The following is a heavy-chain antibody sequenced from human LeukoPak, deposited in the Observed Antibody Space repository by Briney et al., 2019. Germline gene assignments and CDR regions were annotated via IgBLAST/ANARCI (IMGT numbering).Heavy chain of an antibody. CDR2: ISSSGNTT. J-gene: IGHJ6*02. CDR1: GFTFSDYS. Sequence: GGSLRLSCAASGFTFSDYSMSWIRQAPGKGLEWVSYISSSGNTTYYADSVKGRFTISRDNAKNTLYLQMNSLRAEDTAVYYCARDRGYCSSTSCYRILYYYGMDVWGQGTTVTVSS. V-gene: IGHV3-11*01. D-gene: IGHD2-2*01. CDR3: ARDRGYCSSTSCYRILYYYGMDV.